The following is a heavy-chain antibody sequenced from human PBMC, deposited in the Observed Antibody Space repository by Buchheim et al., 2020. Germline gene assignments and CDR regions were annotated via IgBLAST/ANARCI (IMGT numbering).Heavy chain of an antibody. CDR3: TRVYSNYNDY. CDR2: IYYSGST. CDR1: GGSVSSGSYY. V-gene: IGHV4-61*01. J-gene: IGHJ4*02. D-gene: IGHD4-11*01. Sequence: QVQLQESGPGLVKPSETLSLTCTVSGGSVSSGSYYWSWIRQPPGKGLEWIGYIYYSGSTNYNPSLKSRVTLSVDTSKNQFSLKLSSVTAADTAVYYCTRVYSNYNDYWGQGTL.